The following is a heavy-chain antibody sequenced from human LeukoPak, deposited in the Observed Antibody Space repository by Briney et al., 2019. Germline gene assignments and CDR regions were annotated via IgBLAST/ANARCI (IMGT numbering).Heavy chain of an antibody. V-gene: IGHV3-30*04. CDR3: ARSDSSGWYV. D-gene: IGHD6-19*01. Sequence: PGRSLRLSCAASGFTFGSYAMHWVRQAPGKGLEWVAVISYDGSNKYYADSVKGRFTISRDNSKNTLYLQMNSLRAEDTAVYYCARSDSSGWYVWGQGTLVTVSS. J-gene: IGHJ4*02. CDR2: ISYDGSNK. CDR1: GFTFGSYA.